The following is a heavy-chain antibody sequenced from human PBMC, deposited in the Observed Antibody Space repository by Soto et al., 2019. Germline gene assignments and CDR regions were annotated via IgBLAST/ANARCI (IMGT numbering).Heavy chain of an antibody. CDR2: TIPIFGTA. D-gene: IGHD3-3*01. J-gene: IGHJ6*02. CDR1: GGTFSSYA. CDR3: ASGIIRGYYYYYGMDV. Sequence: WASVKVSCKASGGTFSSYAISWVRQAPGQGLEWMGGTIPIFGTANYAQKFQGRVTITADKSTSTAYMELSSLRSEDTAVYYCASGIIRGYYYYYGMDVWGQGTTVTVSS. V-gene: IGHV1-69*06.